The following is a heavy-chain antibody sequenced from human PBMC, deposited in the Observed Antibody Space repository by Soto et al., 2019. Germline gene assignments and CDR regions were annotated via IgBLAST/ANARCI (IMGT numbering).Heavy chain of an antibody. CDR2: INPNSGGT. CDR3: ARDFYYDSSGYHLPFDY. Sequence: EASVKVSCKASGYTFTGYYMHWVRQAPGQGLEWMGWINPNSGGTNYAQKFQGRVTMTRDTSISTAYMELSRLRSDDTAVYYCARDFYYDSSGYHLPFDYWGQGTLVTVSS. D-gene: IGHD3-22*01. V-gene: IGHV1-2*02. J-gene: IGHJ4*02. CDR1: GYTFTGYY.